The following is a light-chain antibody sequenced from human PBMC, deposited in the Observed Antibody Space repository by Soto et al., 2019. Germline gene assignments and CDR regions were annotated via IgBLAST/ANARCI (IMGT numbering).Light chain of an antibody. CDR2: ATS. V-gene: IGKV3-20*01. J-gene: IGKJ2*01. CDR3: QQYNTSPGYT. Sequence: EIVLTQSPGTLSLSPGERVTLSCRASQSVSPSFLAWYQQKPGQAPRFLIYATSVRATGIPDRFSGSGSGTDFTLTISRLEPEDVAVYYCQQYNTSPGYTFGQGTKLEIK. CDR1: QSVSPSF.